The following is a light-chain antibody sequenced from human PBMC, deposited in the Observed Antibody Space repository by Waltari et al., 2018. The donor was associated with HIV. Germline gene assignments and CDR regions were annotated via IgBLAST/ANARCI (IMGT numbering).Light chain of an antibody. CDR1: HIGRNS. CDR2: DDV. J-gene: IGLJ2*01. CDR3: QVWDRSYKEAV. Sequence: SYVLTQAPSVSVAPGQTATISCGHIGRNSVQWYRQKPGRAPLLVVLDDVDRSSGIPARFSGARSGARATLTIRGVEAGDEADYYCQVWDRSYKEAVFGGGT. V-gene: IGLV3-21*02.